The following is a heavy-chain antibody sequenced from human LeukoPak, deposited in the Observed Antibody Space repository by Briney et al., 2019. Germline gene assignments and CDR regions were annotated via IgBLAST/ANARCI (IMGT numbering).Heavy chain of an antibody. CDR2: ISYDGSNK. V-gene: IGHV3-30-3*01. Sequence: PGGSLRLSCAASGFTFSSYAMHWVRQAPGKGLEWVAVISYDGSNKYYADSVKGRFTISRDNSKNTLYLQMNSLGAEDTAVYYCARDRDSSGYPYSFDYWGQGTLVTVSS. CDR1: GFTFSSYA. J-gene: IGHJ4*02. CDR3: ARDRDSSGYPYSFDY. D-gene: IGHD3-22*01.